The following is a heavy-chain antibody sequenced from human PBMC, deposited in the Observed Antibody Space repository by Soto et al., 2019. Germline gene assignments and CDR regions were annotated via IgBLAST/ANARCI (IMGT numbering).Heavy chain of an antibody. V-gene: IGHV1-58*01. Sequence: GASVKVSCKASGFTFTSSSVQWVLQARGQRLEWIGWIVVGSGNTNYAQKFQERVTITRDMSTSTAYMELSSLRSEDTAVYYCAADYVTMVRGVTYNWFDPWGQGTLVTVSS. D-gene: IGHD3-10*01. CDR2: IVVGSGNT. CDR1: GFTFTSSS. J-gene: IGHJ5*02. CDR3: AADYVTMVRGVTYNWFDP.